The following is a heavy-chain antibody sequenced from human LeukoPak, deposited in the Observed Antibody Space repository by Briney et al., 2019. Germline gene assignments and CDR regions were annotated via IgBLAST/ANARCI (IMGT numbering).Heavy chain of an antibody. D-gene: IGHD1-1*01. CDR1: GFTFSSYS. Sequence: AGGSLRLSCAASGFTFSSYSMSWVRQAPGKGLEWVSSISSSSSYIYYADSVKGRFTVSRDNSKTTLYLQMDSLRAEDTAVYYCAPGGARSRYYFEYWGQGTLVTVSS. CDR2: ISSSSSYI. V-gene: IGHV3-21*04. CDR3: APGGARSRYYFEY. J-gene: IGHJ4*02.